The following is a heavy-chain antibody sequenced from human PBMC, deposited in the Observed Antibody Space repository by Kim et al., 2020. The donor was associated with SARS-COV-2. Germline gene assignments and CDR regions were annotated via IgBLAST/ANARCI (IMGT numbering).Heavy chain of an antibody. CDR2: INGDGSST. CDR1: GFTFSSYW. CDR3: ASLSTGYVWGKFDY. Sequence: GGSLRLSCAASGFTFSSYWMHWVRQAPGEGLVWVSRINGDGSSTSYADSVKGRFTISRDNAENTLYLQMNSLRAEDTAVYYCASLSTGYVWGKFDYWGQGTLVTVSS. V-gene: IGHV3-74*01. J-gene: IGHJ4*02. D-gene: IGHD3-16*01.